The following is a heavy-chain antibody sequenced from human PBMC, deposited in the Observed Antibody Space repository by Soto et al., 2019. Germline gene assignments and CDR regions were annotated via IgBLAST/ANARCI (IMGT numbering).Heavy chain of an antibody. Sequence: EVQLVESGGGLVQPGGPLRLSCAASGFIFSSYWMSWVRQAPGKGLEWVANIKQDGRDIYYVDSVRGRFIVSRDNARNSLYLQMNSLRAEDTAVYFCAREGDGNCTTASCYNGWFDSWGQGTLVAVSS. CDR1: GFIFSSYW. V-gene: IGHV3-7*01. J-gene: IGHJ5*01. D-gene: IGHD2-2*01. CDR3: AREGDGNCTTASCYNGWFDS. CDR2: IKQDGRDI.